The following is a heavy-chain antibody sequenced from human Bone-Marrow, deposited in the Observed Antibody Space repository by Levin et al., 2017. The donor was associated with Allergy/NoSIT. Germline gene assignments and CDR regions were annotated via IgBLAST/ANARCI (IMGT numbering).Heavy chain of an antibody. CDR1: GFTVSTHY. D-gene: IGHD4-17*01. CDR2: IYSVGIT. CDR3: ARELSYGDYVLGY. V-gene: IGHV3-53*01. Sequence: GESLKISCAASGFTVSTHYMSWVRQAPGKGLEWVSVIYSVGITNYVDSVKGRFTISRDNSKNTLYLQMNNLRAEDTAVYYCARELSYGDYVLGYWGQGTLVTVSS. J-gene: IGHJ4*02.